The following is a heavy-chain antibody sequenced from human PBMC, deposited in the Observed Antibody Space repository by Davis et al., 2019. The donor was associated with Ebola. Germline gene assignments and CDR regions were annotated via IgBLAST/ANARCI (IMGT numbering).Heavy chain of an antibody. CDR3: AKPLKAIAVADPFDY. CDR2: ISFDGSKK. J-gene: IGHJ4*02. V-gene: IGHV3-30*18. D-gene: IGHD6-19*01. CDR1: GFTFSNYG. Sequence: GEFLKISCGGSGFTFSNYGMHWVRQAPGKGLEWVATISFDGSKKYYADSVKGRFTISRDNSKNTLYLQMNSLRAEDTAVYYCAKPLKAIAVADPFDYWGQGTLVTVSS.